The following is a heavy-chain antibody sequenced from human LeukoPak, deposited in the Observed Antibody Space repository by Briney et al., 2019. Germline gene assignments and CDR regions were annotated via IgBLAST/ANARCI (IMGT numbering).Heavy chain of an antibody. J-gene: IGHJ5*02. Sequence: ASVKVSCKASGYTFTGYYMHWVRQAPGQGLEWMGWSNPYNGKTNYAQKLQGRVTMTTDTSTNTAYMELRSLRSDDTAVYYCARGGIDIVTVPVSNWFDPWGQGTLVTVSS. D-gene: IGHD2/OR15-2a*01. CDR2: SNPYNGKT. CDR3: ARGGIDIVTVPVSNWFDP. CDR1: GYTFTGYY. V-gene: IGHV1-18*04.